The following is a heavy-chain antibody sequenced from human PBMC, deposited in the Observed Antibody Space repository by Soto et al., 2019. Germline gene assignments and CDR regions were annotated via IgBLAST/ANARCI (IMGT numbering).Heavy chain of an antibody. CDR3: ARGPPHYYDSSGYH. Sequence: TGGSLRLSCAASGFTFSSYSMNWVRQAPGKGLEWVSSISSSSSYIYYADSVKGRFTISRDNAKNSLYLQMNSLRAEDTAVYYCARGPPHYYDSSGYHWGQGTLVTVSS. CDR1: GFTFSSYS. J-gene: IGHJ4*02. D-gene: IGHD3-22*01. V-gene: IGHV3-21*01. CDR2: ISSSSSYI.